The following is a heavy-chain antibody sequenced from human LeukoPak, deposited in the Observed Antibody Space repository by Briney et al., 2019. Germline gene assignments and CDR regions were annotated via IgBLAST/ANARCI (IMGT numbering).Heavy chain of an antibody. CDR2: INHRGST. V-gene: IGHV4-34*01. Sequence: SETLSHTCAVYSGTFSGYYWSWIRQPPGKGLEWIGEINHRGSTNYNPSLKSRVTISVDTSKNQVSLKLNSVTAADTAVYYCARGHIVVVVATTRSDAFDMWGQGTMVTVSS. CDR3: ARGHIVVVVATTRSDAFDM. CDR1: SGTFSGYY. J-gene: IGHJ3*02. D-gene: IGHD2-15*01.